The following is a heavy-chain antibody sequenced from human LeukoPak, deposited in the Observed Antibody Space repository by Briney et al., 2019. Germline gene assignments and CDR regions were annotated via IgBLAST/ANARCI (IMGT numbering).Heavy chain of an antibody. CDR1: GGSISSYY. J-gene: IGHJ4*02. V-gene: IGHV4-59*01. CDR3: ARDGGAYVDY. D-gene: IGHD1-26*01. CDR2: IYYSGST. Sequence: SETLSLTCTVSGGSISSYYWSWLRQPPGKGLEWIGYIYYSGSTNYNPSLKSRVTISVDTSKNQFSLKLSSVTAADTAVYYCARDGGAYVDYWGQGTLVTVSS.